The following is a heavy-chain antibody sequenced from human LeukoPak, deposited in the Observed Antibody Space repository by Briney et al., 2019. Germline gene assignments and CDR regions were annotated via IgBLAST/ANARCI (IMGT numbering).Heavy chain of an antibody. D-gene: IGHD3-3*01. CDR1: GGSISSSSYY. CDR3: ARDSVFFVYYYYMDV. CDR2: IYYSGST. J-gene: IGHJ6*03. V-gene: IGHV4-39*07. Sequence: PSETLSLTCTVSGGSISSSSYYWGWIRQPPGKGLEWIGSIYYSGSTYYNPSLKSRVTILVDTSKNQFSLKLSSVTAADTAVYYCARDSVFFVYYYYMDVWGKGTTVAVSS.